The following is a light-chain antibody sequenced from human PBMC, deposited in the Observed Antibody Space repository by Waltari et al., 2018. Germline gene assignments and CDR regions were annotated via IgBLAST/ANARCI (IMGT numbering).Light chain of an antibody. V-gene: IGKV3-11*01. CDR2: DTS. CDR3: QQRRNWPLT. CDR1: QSVNWY. Sequence: EIVLTQSPATLSLSPGERATLSCRASQSVNWYLAWYQQRPGQAPRLLIYDTSNRATGIPARFSGSVSETDFTLTISSLEPDDSAVYYCQQRRNWPLTFGGGTKVEIK. J-gene: IGKJ4*01.